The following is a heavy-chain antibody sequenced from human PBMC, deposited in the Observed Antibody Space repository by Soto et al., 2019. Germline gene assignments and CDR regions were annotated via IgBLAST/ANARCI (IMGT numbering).Heavy chain of an antibody. CDR3: ARSPLGYCSGGRCYYFDY. CDR2: IIPIFGTA. V-gene: IGHV1-69*01. CDR1: GGTFSSYA. D-gene: IGHD2-15*01. Sequence: QVQLVQSGAEVKKPGSSVKVSCKASGGTFSSYAISWVRQAPGQGLEWMGGIIPIFGTANYAQKFQGSVTTTADESTSTAYMGLSSLRPEDRAVYYCARSPLGYCSGGRCYYFDYWGQGPLVTVSS. J-gene: IGHJ4*02.